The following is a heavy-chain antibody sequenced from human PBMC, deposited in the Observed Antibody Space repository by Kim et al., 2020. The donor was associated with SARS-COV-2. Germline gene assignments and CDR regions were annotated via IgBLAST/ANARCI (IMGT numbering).Heavy chain of an antibody. V-gene: IGHV1-8*01. Sequence: ASVKVSCKASGYTFTSYDINWVRQATGQGLEWMGWMNPNSGNTGYAQKFQGRVTMTRNTSISTAYMELSSLRSEDTAVYYCARGFHSRISMVRGKSYGMDVWRQGTTVPVSS. CDR2: MNPNSGNT. D-gene: IGHD3-10*01. CDR3: ARGFHSRISMVRGKSYGMDV. CDR1: GYTFTSYD. J-gene: IGHJ6*01.